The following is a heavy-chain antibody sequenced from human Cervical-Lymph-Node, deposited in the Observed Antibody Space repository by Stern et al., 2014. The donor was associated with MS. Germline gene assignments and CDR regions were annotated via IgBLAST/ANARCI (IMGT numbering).Heavy chain of an antibody. CDR1: GGTFSSYA. CDR3: ARDGGGVDI. D-gene: IGHD2-8*01. Sequence: QVQLVRSGAEVKKPGSSVKVSCKASGGTFSSYAIRWVRQAPGQGLEWVGGIIPSIGIANHAQKFQGRVTITADKSTNTGYMELSSLRSEDTALYYCARDGGGVDIWGQGTMVSVSS. V-gene: IGHV1-69*17. J-gene: IGHJ3*02. CDR2: IIPSIGIA.